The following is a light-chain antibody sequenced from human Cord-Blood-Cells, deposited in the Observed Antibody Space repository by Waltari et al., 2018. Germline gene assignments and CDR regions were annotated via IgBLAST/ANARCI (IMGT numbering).Light chain of an antibody. J-gene: IGLJ3*02. CDR2: EGS. Sequence: QSALNQPASVSGSTGQSITISCTGTSSDVGSYNLLTRYQQHPGKAPKLMIYEGSKRTVVVSNRFAGAKSSNPSSLTFSGFQAEDEAYYYCCSDAGRSSVFCGGTKLSVL. CDR1: SSDVGSYNL. CDR3: CSDAGRSSV. V-gene: IGLV2-23*01.